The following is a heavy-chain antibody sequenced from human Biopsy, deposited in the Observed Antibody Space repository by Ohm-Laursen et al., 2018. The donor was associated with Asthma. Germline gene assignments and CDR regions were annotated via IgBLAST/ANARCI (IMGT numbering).Heavy chain of an antibody. Sequence: SVKVSCKASGGSFSNFAFSWVRQAPGHGLEWLGTILTKFDITSYAEKFQGRVTITADKSTSTTYMELSRLRAEDTAVYYCARSYDTDSYPVLVLDYWGQGTLVTVSS. D-gene: IGHD3-22*01. CDR1: GGSFSNFA. V-gene: IGHV1-69*04. CDR3: ARSYDTDSYPVLVLDY. J-gene: IGHJ4*02. CDR2: ILTKFDIT.